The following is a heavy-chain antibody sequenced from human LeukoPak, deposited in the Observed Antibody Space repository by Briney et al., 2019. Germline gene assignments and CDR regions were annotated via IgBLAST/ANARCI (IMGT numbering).Heavy chain of an antibody. J-gene: IGHJ4*02. CDR1: KFTFSHYG. CDR3: AKNLLSLWLIDN. Sequence: GGSLRLSCTASKFTFSHYGMQWARQAPGKGLEWVSAISGRGDNTYYADSVKGQFTISRDNSKNTLYLQMNSLRAEDTALYYCAKNLLSLWLIDNWGQGTLVTVSS. CDR2: ISGRGDNT. V-gene: IGHV3-23*01. D-gene: IGHD2-21*01.